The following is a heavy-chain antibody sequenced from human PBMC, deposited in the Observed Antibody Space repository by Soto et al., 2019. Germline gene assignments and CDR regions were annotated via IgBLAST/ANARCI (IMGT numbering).Heavy chain of an antibody. J-gene: IGHJ5*02. Sequence: SETLSLTCAVSGGSISSSNWWSWVRQPPGKGLEWIGEIYHSGSTNYNPSLKSRVTISVDKSKNQFSLKLSSVTAADTAVYYCARVSRAYSYGNPHWFDPWGQGTLVTVSS. CDR2: IYHSGST. V-gene: IGHV4-4*02. CDR1: GGSISSSNW. D-gene: IGHD5-18*01. CDR3: ARVSRAYSYGNPHWFDP.